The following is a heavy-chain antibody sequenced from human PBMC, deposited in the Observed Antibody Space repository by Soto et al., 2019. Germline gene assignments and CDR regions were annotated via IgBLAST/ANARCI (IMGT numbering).Heavy chain of an antibody. CDR1: GFTFSSYS. CDR3: ARDRLVAATSAPPYCYYGMDV. V-gene: IGHV3-21*01. D-gene: IGHD2-15*01. CDR2: ISSSSRYI. J-gene: IGHJ6*02. Sequence: GGSLRLSCATSGFTFSSYSMNFVRHSPGMWREWVSSISSSSRYIYYADSVRGRFTISRDNAKNSLYLQINSLRAEDTAVYYCARDRLVAATSAPPYCYYGMDVWGQGATVTVSS.